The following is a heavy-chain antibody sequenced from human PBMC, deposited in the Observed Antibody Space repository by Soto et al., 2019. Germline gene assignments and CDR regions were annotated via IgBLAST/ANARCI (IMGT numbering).Heavy chain of an antibody. Sequence: QVQLVQSGAEVKKPGASVKVFCKASGYTFTTYAMHWVRQAPGQRLEWMGWINGGNADTKYSQKFQGRVSITRDTSASTVYMELSSLISEDTAVYYCARGRVVRGVTTSVPHDYWGQGTLVTVSS. V-gene: IGHV1-3*01. D-gene: IGHD3-10*01. CDR3: ARGRVVRGVTTSVPHDY. CDR1: GYTFTTYA. CDR2: INGGNADT. J-gene: IGHJ4*02.